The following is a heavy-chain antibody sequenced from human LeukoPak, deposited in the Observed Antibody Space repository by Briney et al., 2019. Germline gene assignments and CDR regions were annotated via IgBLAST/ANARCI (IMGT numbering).Heavy chain of an antibody. D-gene: IGHD1-26*01. J-gene: IGHJ3*02. CDR3: ARSGAATDAFDI. V-gene: IGHV3-64*01. Sequence: GGSLRLSCAASGFTFSSYEMNWVRQAPGKGLESVSGISSNGGSTYYANSVKGRFTISRDNSKNTLYLQMGSLRAEDMAVYCCARSGAATDAFDIWGQGTMVTVSS. CDR1: GFTFSSYE. CDR2: ISSNGGST.